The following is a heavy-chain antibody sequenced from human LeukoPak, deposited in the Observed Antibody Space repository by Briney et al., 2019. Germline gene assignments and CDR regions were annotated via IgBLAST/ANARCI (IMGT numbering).Heavy chain of an antibody. V-gene: IGHV1-3*01. D-gene: IGHD3-10*01. CDR3: ARGSYYYGSGSFMGSDY. CDR2: INAGNGDT. Sequence: ASVKVSCQASGYTFTNYAIHWVRQAPGQRLEWMGWINAGNGDTKYSQKFQDRVTITRDTSASTAYMELSSLRSEDTAVYYCARGSYYYGSGSFMGSDYWSQGTLVTVSS. CDR1: GYTFTNYA. J-gene: IGHJ4*02.